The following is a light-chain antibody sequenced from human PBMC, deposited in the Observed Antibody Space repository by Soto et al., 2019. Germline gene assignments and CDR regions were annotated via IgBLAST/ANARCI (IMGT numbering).Light chain of an antibody. CDR2: ASS. CDR1: QSISNF. J-gene: IGKJ2*01. CDR3: QHSFRTPYT. V-gene: IGKV1-39*01. Sequence: DIQMTHSPSSLSASVGGRVTITCRASQSISNFLNWYQHKPGRAPKLLIYASSNLQSGVPSRFSGSGSGTDFTLAINTLQPEDFATYYCQHSFRTPYTFGQGTKLDIK.